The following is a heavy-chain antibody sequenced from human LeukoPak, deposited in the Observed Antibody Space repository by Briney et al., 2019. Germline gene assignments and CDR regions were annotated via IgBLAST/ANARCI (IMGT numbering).Heavy chain of an antibody. CDR2: IFYSGST. V-gene: IGHV4-31*03. CDR1: GGSISSGDYY. J-gene: IGHJ5*02. Sequence: SETLSLTCTVPGGSISSGDYYWSWIRQHPGKGLEWIGYIFYSGSTYYNPSLKSRVTISVDTSNNQFSLKLSSVTAADTAVYYCARVAAAGNLHNWFDPWGQGTLVTVSS. D-gene: IGHD6-13*01. CDR3: ARVAAAGNLHNWFDP.